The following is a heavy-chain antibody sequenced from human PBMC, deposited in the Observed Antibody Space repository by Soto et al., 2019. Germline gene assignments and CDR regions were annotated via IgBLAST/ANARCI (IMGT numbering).Heavy chain of an antibody. J-gene: IGHJ4*02. Sequence: SETLSLTCAVSGYSITTFHYWAWIRQPPGKGLEWIGSMHHGGTAYLNPSLRDRVTILPDTSKNQLSLKVTSVTAADTAVYFCARGSGGYPFDYWGQGTLVTVSS. CDR2: MHHGGTA. V-gene: IGHV4-38-2*01. CDR1: GYSITTFHY. D-gene: IGHD1-26*01. CDR3: ARGSGGYPFDY.